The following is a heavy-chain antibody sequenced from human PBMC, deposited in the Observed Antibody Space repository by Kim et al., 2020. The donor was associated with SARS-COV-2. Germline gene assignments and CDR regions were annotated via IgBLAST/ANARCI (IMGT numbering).Heavy chain of an antibody. V-gene: IGHV1-18*01. CDR3: ARDGVGGSYYFDY. D-gene: IGHD3-16*01. Sequence: YAQKLQGRVTMTTDTSTSTGYMELRSLRSDDTAVYYCARDGVGGSYYFDYWGQGTLVTVSS. J-gene: IGHJ4*02.